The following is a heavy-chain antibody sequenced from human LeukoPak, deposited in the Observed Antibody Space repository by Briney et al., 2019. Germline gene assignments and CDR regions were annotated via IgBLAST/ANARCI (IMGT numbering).Heavy chain of an antibody. J-gene: IGHJ3*02. D-gene: IGHD5-24*01. CDR2: INPGGDNT. CDR1: GYTFTKSH. V-gene: IGHV1-46*01. CDR3: ARIRDGYNDAYDI. Sequence: ASVKVSCKASGYTFTKSHIHWVRQAPGQRLEWMGLINPGGDNTNYAQNFQGRVTMTSDTSARTVYMELSSLRSEDTAIYCCARIRDGYNDAYDIWGQGTVVTVPS.